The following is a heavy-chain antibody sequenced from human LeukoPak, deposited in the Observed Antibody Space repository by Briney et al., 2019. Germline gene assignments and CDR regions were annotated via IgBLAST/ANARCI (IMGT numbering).Heavy chain of an antibody. Sequence: SETLSLTCTVSGASISSGDYYWSRIRQPPGKGLEYLGYIHYSGSTYYNPSLKSRVTISVDTSKNQFSLTLSSVTAADTAVYYCARERSGSYYENFDYWGQGTLVTVSS. CDR2: IHYSGST. CDR3: ARERSGSYYENFDY. J-gene: IGHJ4*02. D-gene: IGHD3-10*01. V-gene: IGHV4-30-4*01. CDR1: GASISSGDYY.